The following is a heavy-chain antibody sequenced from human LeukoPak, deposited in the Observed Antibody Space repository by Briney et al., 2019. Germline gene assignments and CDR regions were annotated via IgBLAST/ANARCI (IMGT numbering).Heavy chain of an antibody. CDR1: GFTFSSYE. D-gene: IGHD6-13*01. CDR2: ISSSGSTT. J-gene: IGHJ6*02. CDR3: VRDRGIASTGGYGMDV. Sequence: GGSLRLSCAASGFTFSSYEMNWVRQAPGKGLEWVSYISSSGSTTHYADSVKGRFTISRDNSKNTLYLQMNSLRAEDTAVYYCVRDRGIASTGGYGMDVWGQGTTVTVSS. V-gene: IGHV3-48*03.